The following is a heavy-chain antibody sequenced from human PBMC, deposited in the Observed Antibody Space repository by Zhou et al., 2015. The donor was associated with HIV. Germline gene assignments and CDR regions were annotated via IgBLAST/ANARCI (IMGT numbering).Heavy chain of an antibody. Sequence: EVQLVESGGGLKKPGRSLRLSCTASGFTFDEYAMTWFRQAPGKGLEWVGFIRSKAYGGTTEYAASVKGRFTILRDDSKSIAYLQINSLKTEDTAVYYCSTDPKGAPPYWGQGTLVTVSS. CDR1: GFTFDEYA. CDR3: STDPKGAPPY. CDR2: IRSKAYGGTT. J-gene: IGHJ4*02. D-gene: IGHD3-16*01. V-gene: IGHV3-49*05.